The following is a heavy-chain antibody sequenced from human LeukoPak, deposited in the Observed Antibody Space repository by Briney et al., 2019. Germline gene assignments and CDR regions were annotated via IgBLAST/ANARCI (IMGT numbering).Heavy chain of an antibody. J-gene: IGHJ5*02. CDR1: GGSISSGDYY. V-gene: IGHV4-39*01. D-gene: IGHD6-25*01. CDR2: VHHTGKV. CDR3: ARHLAAHNWFDP. Sequence: PSETLSLTCIVSGGSISSGDYYWAWLRQPPGWGLEWIGNVHHTGKVDYNPSLRSRVSMYVDRSKNQFSLKLTSVTAADTAIYYCARHLAAHNWFDPWDQGALVTISS.